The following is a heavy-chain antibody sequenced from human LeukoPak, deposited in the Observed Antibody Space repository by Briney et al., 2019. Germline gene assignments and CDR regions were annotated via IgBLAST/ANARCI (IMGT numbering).Heavy chain of an antibody. CDR2: ISAYNGNT. Sequence: ASVTVSCKASGYTFTSYGISWVRQAPGQGLEWMGWISAYNGNTNYAQKLQGRVTMTTDTSTSTAYMELRSLRSDDTAVYYCAMASGSTYYYGMDVWGQGTTVTVSS. V-gene: IGHV1-18*01. J-gene: IGHJ6*02. D-gene: IGHD6-19*01. CDR3: AMASGSTYYYGMDV. CDR1: GYTFTSYG.